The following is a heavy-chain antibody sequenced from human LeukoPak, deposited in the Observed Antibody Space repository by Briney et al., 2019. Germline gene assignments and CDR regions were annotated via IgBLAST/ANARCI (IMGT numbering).Heavy chain of an antibody. CDR1: GYTFTNYW. D-gene: IGHD4-17*01. J-gene: IGHJ4*02. Sequence: GESLRISCEGSGYTFTNYWISWVRQMPGTGLEWMGRINPSDSYTNYSPSFQGHVTFSSDKSISTAYLQWSSLEASDTAMYYCARSDSGDRIWGQGTLVTVSS. V-gene: IGHV5-10-1*01. CDR3: ARSDSGDRI. CDR2: INPSDSYT.